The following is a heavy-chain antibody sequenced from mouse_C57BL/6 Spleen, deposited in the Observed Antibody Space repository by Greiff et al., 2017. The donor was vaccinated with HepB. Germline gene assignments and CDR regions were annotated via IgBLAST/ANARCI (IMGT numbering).Heavy chain of an antibody. V-gene: IGHV1-4*01. CDR3: ARCTTVVAPDY. Sequence: QVQLKESGAELARPGASVKMSCKASGYTFTSYTMHWVKQRPGQGLEWIGYINPSSGYTKYNQKFKDKATLTADKSSSTAYMQLSSLTSEDSAVYYCARCTTVVAPDYWGQGTTLTVSS. CDR2: INPSSGYT. J-gene: IGHJ2*01. CDR1: GYTFTSYT. D-gene: IGHD1-1*01.